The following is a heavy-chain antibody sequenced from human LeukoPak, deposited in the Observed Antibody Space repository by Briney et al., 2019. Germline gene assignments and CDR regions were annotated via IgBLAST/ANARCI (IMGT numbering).Heavy chain of an antibody. D-gene: IGHD2-8*02. V-gene: IGHV1-2*02. J-gene: IGHJ4*02. CDR3: ATYRRVLLPFES. Sequence: GASVKVSCKASGYTFTDYYMHWVRQAPGHGLEWMGWINPNSGGTNYARKFQGRVTMTRDTSISTAYMELSRLRSDDTAIYYCATYRRVLLPFESWGQGTLVTVSS. CDR1: GYTFTDYY. CDR2: INPNSGGT.